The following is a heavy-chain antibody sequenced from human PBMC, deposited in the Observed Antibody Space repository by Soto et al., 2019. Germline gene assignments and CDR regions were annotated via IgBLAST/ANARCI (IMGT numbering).Heavy chain of an antibody. Sequence: LRLSCAASGFTFDDYAMHWVRQAPGKGLEWVSGISWNSGNIDYADSVKGRFTISRDNSRNTLYLQMNRLRAEDTAVYYCASLPLAVAGAPFDYWGQGTLVTVSS. D-gene: IGHD6-19*01. CDR3: ASLPLAVAGAPFDY. V-gene: IGHV3-9*01. J-gene: IGHJ4*02. CDR1: GFTFDDYA. CDR2: ISWNSGNI.